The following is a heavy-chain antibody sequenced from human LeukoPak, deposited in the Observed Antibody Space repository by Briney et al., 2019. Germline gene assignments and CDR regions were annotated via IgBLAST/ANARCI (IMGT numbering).Heavy chain of an antibody. D-gene: IGHD2-2*01. CDR3: AHIVVVPAAIRDAFDI. CDR2: ISSSSTI. J-gene: IGHJ3*02. CDR1: GFTFSSYS. Sequence: PGGSLRLSCAASGFTFSSYSMNWVRQAPGKGLEWVSYISSSSTIYYADSVTGRFTISRDNAKNSLYLQMNSLRAEDTAVYYCAHIVVVPAAIRDAFDIWGQGTMVTVSS. V-gene: IGHV3-48*01.